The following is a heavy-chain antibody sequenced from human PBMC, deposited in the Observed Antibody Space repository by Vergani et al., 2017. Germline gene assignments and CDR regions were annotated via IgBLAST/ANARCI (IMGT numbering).Heavy chain of an antibody. Sequence: EVQLLESGGGLVQPGGSLRLSCAASGFTFSSYAMSWVRQAPGKGLEWVSAISGSGGSTYYADSVKGRFTISRDNSKNTLDLQMNSLRAEDTAVYYCAKVHXEYDFWSGSRYYYYYMDVGGKGTTVTVSS. CDR1: GFTFSSYA. J-gene: IGHJ6*03. CDR3: AKVHXEYDFWSGSRYYYYYMDV. D-gene: IGHD3-3*01. CDR2: ISGSGGST. V-gene: IGHV3-23*01.